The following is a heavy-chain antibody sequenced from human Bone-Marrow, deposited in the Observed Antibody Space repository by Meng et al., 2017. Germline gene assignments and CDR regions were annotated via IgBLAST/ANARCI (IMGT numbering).Heavy chain of an antibody. CDR3: TRDLDYGESDY. V-gene: IGHV4-34*01. J-gene: IGHJ4*02. Sequence: SETLSLTCAVSGGPFSDYYWRWFRQAPGKGLEWIGKIDHSGSANYNPSLKNRVTMSVDTSKDQFSLNVTSVTAADSAIYYCTRDLDYGESDYWGQGTLVTVSS. CDR1: GGPFSDYY. D-gene: IGHD4/OR15-4a*01. CDR2: IDHSGSA.